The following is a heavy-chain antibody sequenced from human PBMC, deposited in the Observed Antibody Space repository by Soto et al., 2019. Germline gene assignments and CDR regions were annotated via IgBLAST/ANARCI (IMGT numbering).Heavy chain of an antibody. CDR1: GFTFSSYG. V-gene: IGHV3-33*01. D-gene: IGHD2-2*01. CDR2: IWYDGSNK. J-gene: IGHJ6*02. Sequence: GGSLRLSCAASGFTFSSYGMHWVRQAPGKGLEWVAVIWYDGSNKYYADSVKGRFTISRDNSKNTLYLQMNSLRAEDTAVYYCAREDIVVVPAATHYYYYGMDVWGQGTTVTVSS. CDR3: AREDIVVVPAATHYYYYGMDV.